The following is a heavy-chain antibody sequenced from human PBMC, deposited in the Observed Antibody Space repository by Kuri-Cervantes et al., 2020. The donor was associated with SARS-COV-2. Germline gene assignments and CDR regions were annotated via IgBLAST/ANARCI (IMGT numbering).Heavy chain of an antibody. V-gene: IGHV1-8*02. CDR2: MNPNTGVT. CDR1: GYTFSIYD. J-gene: IGHJ4*02. D-gene: IGHD1-26*01. CDR3: ARGLGGWGDFDDY. Sequence: ASVKVSCKASGYTFSIYDINWVRQATGQGLEWMGWMNPNTGVTGYAQKFQGRVTMTRNTSISTAYMELSSLRSEDTAVYYCARGLGGWGDFDDYWGQGTLVTVSS.